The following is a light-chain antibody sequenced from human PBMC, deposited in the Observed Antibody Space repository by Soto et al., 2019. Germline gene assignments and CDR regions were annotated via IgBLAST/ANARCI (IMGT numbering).Light chain of an antibody. CDR2: AAS. J-gene: IGKJ1*01. CDR1: QGIANY. CDR3: QQYNSAPRT. Sequence: DIQLTQSPSSLSASVGDRVTITCRASQGIANYLAWYQHKPGKVPILLIYAASTLPSGVPSRFSGGGSGTDFTLTISSLQPEDVATYYCQQYNSAPRTFGQGTKVDI. V-gene: IGKV1-27*01.